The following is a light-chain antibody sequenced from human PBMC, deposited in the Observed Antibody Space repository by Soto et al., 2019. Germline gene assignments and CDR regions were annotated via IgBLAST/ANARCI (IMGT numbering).Light chain of an antibody. V-gene: IGLV2-14*01. CDR2: DVS. J-gene: IGLJ1*01. Sequence: QSVLTQPASVSGSPGQSITISCTGTSSDVGGYNYVSWYQQHPGKAPKLMIYDVSNRPSGVSNRFSGSKSGNTASLTISGLQAEDEADYYCSSYTSSSTLLYVVGTGTKLTVL. CDR3: SSYTSSSTLLYV. CDR1: SSDVGGYNY.